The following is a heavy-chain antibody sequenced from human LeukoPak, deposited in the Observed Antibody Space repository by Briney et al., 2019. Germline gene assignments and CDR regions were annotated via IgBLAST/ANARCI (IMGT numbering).Heavy chain of an antibody. D-gene: IGHD5-24*01. CDR2: INHSGST. V-gene: IGHV4-34*01. Sequence: PSETLSLTCAVYGGSFSGYYWSWIRQPPGKGLEWIGEINHSGSTNYNPALKSRVTISVDTFKNQFSLKLSSVTAADTAVYYCARHRSGWLQSSFDYWGQGTLVTVSS. CDR3: ARHRSGWLQSSFDY. CDR1: GGSFSGYY. J-gene: IGHJ4*02.